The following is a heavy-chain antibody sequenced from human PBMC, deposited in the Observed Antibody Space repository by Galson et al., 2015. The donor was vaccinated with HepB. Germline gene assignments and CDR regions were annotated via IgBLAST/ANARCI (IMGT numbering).Heavy chain of an antibody. CDR2: TYYRSKWYN. Sequence: CAISGDSVSSNSAAWNWIRQSPSRGLEWLGRTYYRSKWYNDYAVSVKSRITINPDTSKNQFSLQLNSVTPEDTAVYYCARDRYYYDSSGHPFDIWGQGTMVTVSS. D-gene: IGHD3-22*01. CDR3: ARDRYYYDSSGHPFDI. J-gene: IGHJ3*02. V-gene: IGHV6-1*01. CDR1: GDSVSSNSAA.